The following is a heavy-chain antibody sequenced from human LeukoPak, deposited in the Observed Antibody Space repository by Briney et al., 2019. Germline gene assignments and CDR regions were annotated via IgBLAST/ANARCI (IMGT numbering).Heavy chain of an antibody. CDR2: IRYDGTEK. CDR1: GITVGNFGSYA. V-gene: IGHV3-30*02. J-gene: IGHJ5*02. D-gene: IGHD6-6*01. CDR3: ARVAMAARPHGFDP. Sequence: GGSLRLSCTVSGITVGNFGSYAMSWVRQAPGKGLEWVAFIRYDGTEKYYGDSVKGRFTISRDNSKNTLYLQMNSLRAEDTAVYYCARVAMAARPHGFDPWGQGILVTVAS.